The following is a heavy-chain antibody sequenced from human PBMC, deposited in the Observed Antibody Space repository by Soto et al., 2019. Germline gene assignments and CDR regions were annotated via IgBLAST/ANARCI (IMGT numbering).Heavy chain of an antibody. V-gene: IGHV3-23*01. CDR3: VKDDGGYPSTAPH. CDR1: GITISNYP. D-gene: IGHD3-22*01. CDR2: ISGSGDRT. J-gene: IGHJ4*02. Sequence: EVQLLESGGGLVQPGGSLRLSCAASGITISNYPMSWVRQAPGKGLDWVSGISGSGDRTYYAAYAKGVFSISKDISKNSLSLQLDSRGVEDTAVYFCVKDDGGYPSTAPHWGQGTLVTVSS.